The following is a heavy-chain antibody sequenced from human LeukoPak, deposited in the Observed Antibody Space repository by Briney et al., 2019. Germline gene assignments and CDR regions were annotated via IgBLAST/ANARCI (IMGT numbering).Heavy chain of an antibody. CDR2: IRSKADNYAT. V-gene: IGHV3-73*01. J-gene: IGHJ4*02. CDR1: GFTFTGSP. D-gene: IGHD1-26*01. Sequence: GGSLRLSCAASGFTFTGSPMHWVRQASGKGLEWVGRIRSKADNYATAYAASVRGKFTISRDDSKNTAYLQMNSLKTEDTAVYYCTRQKVGSSTFDDWGQGTLVTVSS. CDR3: TRQKVGSSTFDD.